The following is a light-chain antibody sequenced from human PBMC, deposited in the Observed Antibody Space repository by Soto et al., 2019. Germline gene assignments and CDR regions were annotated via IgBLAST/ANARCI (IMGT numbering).Light chain of an antibody. V-gene: IGLV1-40*01. CDR2: NSI. Sequence: QSVLTQPPSVSGAPGQRVTISCTGSSSNIGAGYDVQWYQQVPGTAPKLLISNSINRPSGVPXXFSGSKXXXXXXXAISGIQADDEADYYCQSYDRSLSGWVFGGGTKLTVL. CDR1: SSNIGAGYD. CDR3: QSYDRSLSGWV. J-gene: IGLJ3*02.